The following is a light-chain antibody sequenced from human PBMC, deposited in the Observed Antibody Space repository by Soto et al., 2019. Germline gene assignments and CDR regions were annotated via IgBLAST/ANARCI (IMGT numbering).Light chain of an antibody. CDR3: LHYNDWPRWT. J-gene: IGKJ1*01. CDR1: QSVSNN. Sequence: EIVMTRSPATLSVSPGERATLSCRASQSVSNNLAWYQQQPGQAPRLLIYGAPTTASGIPARFSGSGSGTEFTLTISSLQSEDFAVYYCLHYNDWPRWTFGQGTKVDI. CDR2: GAP. V-gene: IGKV3-15*01.